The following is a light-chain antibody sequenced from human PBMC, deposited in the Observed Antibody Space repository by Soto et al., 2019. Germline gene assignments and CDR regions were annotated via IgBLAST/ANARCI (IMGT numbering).Light chain of an antibody. CDR1: QDIGNF. J-gene: IGKJ4*01. CDR3: QKCKVAPFT. Sequence: DIQMTQSPSSLSAFVGDRVTITCRASQDIGNFLAWYQQKPGKVPKLLIYAASTLQSGVPSRFSGSGSGTDFTLTISSLQPEDVATDCCQKCKVAPFTLGGGTKVDIK. V-gene: IGKV1-27*01. CDR2: AAS.